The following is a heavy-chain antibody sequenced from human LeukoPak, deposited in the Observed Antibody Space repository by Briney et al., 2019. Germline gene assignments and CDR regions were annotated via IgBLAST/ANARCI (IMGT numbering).Heavy chain of an antibody. CDR1: GYSIRSGYY. D-gene: IGHD6-19*01. CDR2: IYQSGST. Sequence: PSETLSLTCTVSGYSIRSGYYWGWIRQPPGKGLEWIGSIYQSGSTYYNPSLKSRVTISVDTSKNQFSLKLSSVTAADTAVYYCASRPIPVDIFDSWGQGTLVTVSS. CDR3: ASRPIPVDIFDS. J-gene: IGHJ4*02. V-gene: IGHV4-38-2*02.